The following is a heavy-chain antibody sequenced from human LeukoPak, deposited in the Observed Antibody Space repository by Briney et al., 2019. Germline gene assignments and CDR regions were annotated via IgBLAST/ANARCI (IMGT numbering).Heavy chain of an antibody. CDR1: GGSISSSSYY. D-gene: IGHD6-13*01. CDR2: IYYSGST. J-gene: IGHJ4*02. Sequence: PSETLSLACTVSGGSISSSSYYWGWIRQPPGKGLEWIGSIYYSGSTYYNPSLKSRVTISVDTSKNQFSLKLSSVTAADTAVYYCARQEWKAAAGTGYWGQGTLVTVSS. V-gene: IGHV4-39*01. CDR3: ARQEWKAAAGTGY.